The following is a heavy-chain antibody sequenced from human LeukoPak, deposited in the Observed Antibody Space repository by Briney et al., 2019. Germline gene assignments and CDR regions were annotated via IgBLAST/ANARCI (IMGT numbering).Heavy chain of an antibody. D-gene: IGHD2-2*01. CDR2: IYNGVTT. CDR3: VQSTGWPRLDF. Sequence: PSETLSLTCVAFGASVNEYYWSWIRQPPGKALEWIGYIYNGVTTSYNPALRSRVTISADKSTNQFSLRLTSMTAADTAMYYCVQSTGWPRLDFWGQGALVTVSS. V-gene: IGHV4-59*08. CDR1: GASVNEYY. J-gene: IGHJ4*02.